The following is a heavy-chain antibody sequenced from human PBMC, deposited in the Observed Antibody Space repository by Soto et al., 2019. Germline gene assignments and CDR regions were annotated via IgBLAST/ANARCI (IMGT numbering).Heavy chain of an antibody. CDR1: GFTFSNYA. Sequence: EVQLLESGGGLVQPGGSLRLSCAASGFTFSNYAMTWVRQAPGKGLEWVSGISGSGSSIYYADSVKGRFTFSRDNSKNPLYLQRNSLRAEDTAVYYCAKGGDSSSWKNWFDPWGQGTLVTVSS. CDR3: AKGGDSSSWKNWFDP. V-gene: IGHV3-23*01. J-gene: IGHJ5*02. D-gene: IGHD6-13*01. CDR2: ISGSGSSI.